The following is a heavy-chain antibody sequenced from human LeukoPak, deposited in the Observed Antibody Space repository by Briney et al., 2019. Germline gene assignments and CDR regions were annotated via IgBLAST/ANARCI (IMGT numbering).Heavy chain of an antibody. CDR3: ASSIAAAGTGFDY. V-gene: IGHV1-46*03. J-gene: IGHJ4*02. D-gene: IGHD6-13*01. CDR2: INPSGGST. Sequence: ASVKVSCKASGYTFTSYYMHWVRQGPGQGLEWMGIINPSGGSTSYAQKFQGRVTMTRDTSTSTVYMELSSLRSEDTAVYYCASSIAAAGTGFDYWGQGTLVTVSS. CDR1: GYTFTSYY.